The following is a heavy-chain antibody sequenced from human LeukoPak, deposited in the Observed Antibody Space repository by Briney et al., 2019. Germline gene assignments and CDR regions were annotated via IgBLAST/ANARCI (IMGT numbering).Heavy chain of an antibody. J-gene: IGHJ4*02. CDR3: ARVLGDSSGYYSLL. V-gene: IGHV4-59*02. Sequence: PSETLSLTCTLSAGSVSSYYWGWIRQPPGKGLEWIGYISYSGSTNYNPSLKSRVAISVDTSKNQFSLKLSSVTAADTAVYYCARVLGDSSGYYSLLWGQGTLVTVSS. CDR2: ISYSGST. D-gene: IGHD3-22*01. CDR1: AGSVSSYY.